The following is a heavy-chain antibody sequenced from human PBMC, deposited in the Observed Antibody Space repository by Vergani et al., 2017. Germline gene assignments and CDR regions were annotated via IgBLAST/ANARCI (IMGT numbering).Heavy chain of an antibody. Sequence: QLQLQESGPGLVKPSETLSLTCTVSVGSISSSSYYWGWIRQPPGKGLEWIGSIYYSGSTYYNPSLKSRVTISVDTSKNQFSLKLSSVTAADTAVYYCARTMDGYSGYDYDFDYWGQGTLVTVSS. J-gene: IGHJ4*02. D-gene: IGHD5-12*01. V-gene: IGHV4-39*07. CDR1: VGSISSSSYY. CDR2: IYYSGST. CDR3: ARTMDGYSGYDYDFDY.